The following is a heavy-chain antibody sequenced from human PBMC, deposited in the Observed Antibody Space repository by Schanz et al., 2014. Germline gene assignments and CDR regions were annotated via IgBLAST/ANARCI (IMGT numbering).Heavy chain of an antibody. V-gene: IGHV3-48*01. CDR3: ARDRRNADLDY. J-gene: IGHJ4*01. CDR1: GITFSSHS. CDR2: ITYNGGTI. Sequence: EVHLVESGGGLVQPGGSLRLSCAASGITFSSHSFNWVRQAPGKRLEWISYITYNGGTIYYADSVKGRFTISRDTAKNSLYQEMNSLRAEDTALYCCARDRRNADLDYWGQGTLVTVSS. D-gene: IGHD1-1*01.